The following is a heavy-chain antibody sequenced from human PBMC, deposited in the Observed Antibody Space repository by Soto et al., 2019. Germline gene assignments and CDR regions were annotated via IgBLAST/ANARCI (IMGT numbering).Heavy chain of an antibody. CDR2: INHSGGT. J-gene: IGHJ6*02. V-gene: IGHV4-34*01. Sequence: SETLSLTCAVYGGSFSGYYWSWIRQPPGKGLEWIGEINHSGGTNYNPSLKSRVTISVDTSKNQFSLNLSSVTAADTAVYYCARGLRTYSSSWYGMDVWGQGTTVTVSS. D-gene: IGHD6-13*01. CDR3: ARGLRTYSSSWYGMDV. CDR1: GGSFSGYY.